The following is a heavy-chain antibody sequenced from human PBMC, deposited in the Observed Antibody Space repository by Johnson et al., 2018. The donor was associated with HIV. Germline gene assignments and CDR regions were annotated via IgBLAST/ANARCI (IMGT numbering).Heavy chain of an antibody. CDR2: INWNGATP. V-gene: IGHV3-66*03. D-gene: IGHD3-3*01. CDR1: GFTVNSNY. Sequence: VQLVESGGGLIQPGGSLRLSCAASGFTVNSNYMSWVRQSPGQGLEWVSGINWNGATPGSADSVKGRFTISRDNAKNTLYLQMSSLRAEDTAVYYCARPLQFLEWSDAFDMWGQGTMVTVSS. CDR3: ARPLQFLEWSDAFDM. J-gene: IGHJ3*02.